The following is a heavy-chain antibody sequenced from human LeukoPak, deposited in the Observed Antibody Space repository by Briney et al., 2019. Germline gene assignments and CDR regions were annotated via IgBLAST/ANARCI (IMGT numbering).Heavy chain of an antibody. Sequence: GGSLRLSCAASGFTFSNTWMNWVRQAPGKGLEWVVRIQSKTTGGTTESGGAVKGSFAILRGDSKTTLYLQMNSLKTEDTAVYYCATLTVRGVINIWGQGTLVTVSS. CDR1: GFTFSNTW. CDR2: IQSKTTGGTT. CDR3: ATLTVRGVINI. D-gene: IGHD3-10*01. V-gene: IGHV3-15*01. J-gene: IGHJ4*02.